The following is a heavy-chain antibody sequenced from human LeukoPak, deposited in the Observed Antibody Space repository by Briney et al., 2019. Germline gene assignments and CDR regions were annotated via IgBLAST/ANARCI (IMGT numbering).Heavy chain of an antibody. Sequence: PQTLSLTCAVYAGSSSAYYWSWIRQPPGKGLEWIGEIKPRGTTNYNPSLKSRVTISVKTSKNQSSRKLSSVTAADTAVYYCAGHIVVVPAAIGYYYYGMDVWGKGTTVTVSS. J-gene: IGHJ6*04. CDR3: AGHIVVVPAAIGYYYYGMDV. CDR1: AGSSSAYY. CDR2: IKPRGTT. D-gene: IGHD2-2*01. V-gene: IGHV4-34*01.